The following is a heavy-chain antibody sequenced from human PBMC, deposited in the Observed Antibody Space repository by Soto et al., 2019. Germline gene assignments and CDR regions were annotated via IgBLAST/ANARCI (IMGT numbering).Heavy chain of an antibody. CDR3: ARERPDGARLDP. CDR1: GGSISSGDYY. CDR2: IYYSGST. D-gene: IGHD6-6*01. V-gene: IGHV4-30-4*01. J-gene: IGHJ5*02. Sequence: QVQLQESGPGLVKPSQTLSLTCTVSGGSISSGDYYWSWIRQPPGKGLEWIGYIYYSGSTYYSPSLKRRLTISVDTSKNQFALKLSSVTAADTAVYYCARERPDGARLDPWGQGTLVTVSS.